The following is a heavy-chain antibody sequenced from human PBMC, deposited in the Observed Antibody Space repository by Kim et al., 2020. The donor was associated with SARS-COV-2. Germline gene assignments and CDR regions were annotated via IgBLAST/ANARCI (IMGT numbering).Heavy chain of an antibody. Sequence: GGSLRLSCAVSGFTFTTYAMSWVRQAPGKGLEWVSLISGSGGSTYSADSVKGRFIISRDNSKNTVYLQMNSLRAEDMAVYYCARTRGKAAAGRNYYFDYWGQGTLVTVPS. CDR3: ARTRGKAAAGRNYYFDY. D-gene: IGHD6-13*01. CDR2: ISGSGGST. V-gene: IGHV3-23*01. CDR1: GFTFTTYA. J-gene: IGHJ4*02.